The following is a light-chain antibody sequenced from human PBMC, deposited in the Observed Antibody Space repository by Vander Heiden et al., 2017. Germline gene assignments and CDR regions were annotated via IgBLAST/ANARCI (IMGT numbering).Light chain of an antibody. V-gene: IGKV3D-15*01. Sequence: EIVITQSPATLSVSPGEGATLACRASQNIYGNLAWYQQKPGQAPRLLIYGASTRATGIPARFSGSGSGTDYTLTISSLQSEDFAVYYCQRYNNWHPWTFGQGTKVEIK. CDR2: GAS. CDR1: QNIYGN. J-gene: IGKJ1*01. CDR3: QRYNNWHPWT.